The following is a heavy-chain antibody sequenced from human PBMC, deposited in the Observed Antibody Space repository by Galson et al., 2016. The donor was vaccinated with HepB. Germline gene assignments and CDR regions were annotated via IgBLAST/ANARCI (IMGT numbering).Heavy chain of an antibody. Sequence: SLRLSCAASGFTFSSYAMGWVRQAPGKGLEWVSAISGSGGSTPYADSVKGRFPISRDNSKNTLSLQMNNLRAEDTAVYYCAKGSRRGFLEWLPRMERYYYGMDVWGQGTTVTVSS. CDR1: GFTFSSYA. D-gene: IGHD3-3*01. CDR3: AKGSRRGFLEWLPRMERYYYGMDV. CDR2: ISGSGGST. V-gene: IGHV3-23*01. J-gene: IGHJ6*02.